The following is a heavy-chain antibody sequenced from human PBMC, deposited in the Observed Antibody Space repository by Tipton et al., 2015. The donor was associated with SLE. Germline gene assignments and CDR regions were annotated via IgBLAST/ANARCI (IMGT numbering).Heavy chain of an antibody. CDR1: GYTFTSYD. D-gene: IGHD3-10*01. CDR2: MNPNSGNR. CDR3: ARAPNYYGSGSTPYYYAMDV. V-gene: IGHV1-8*01. J-gene: IGHJ6*02. Sequence: QSGPEVKKPGASVKVSCKASGYTFTSYDINWVRQATGQGPEWMGWMNPNSGNRGYAQKFQGRATMTRNTSINTAYMELSSLRSEDTAVYYCARAPNYYGSGSTPYYYAMDVWGQGTTVTVSS.